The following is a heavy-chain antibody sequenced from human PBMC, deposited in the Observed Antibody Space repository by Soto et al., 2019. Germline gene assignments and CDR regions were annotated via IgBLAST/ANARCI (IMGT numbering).Heavy chain of an antibody. V-gene: IGHV4-39*01. CDR3: ASGSTWPGRHWFDP. Sequence: QLLLQESGPGLVKPSETLSLTCTVSGDSVSNSGYYWGWIRQSPGKRLEWLGSVSFSGSKYYNPSLRSRVTFSVDTSKPLISLKLRSVTDAHTAVYSRASGSTWPGRHWFDPWGQGTLVAVSS. J-gene: IGHJ5*02. CDR1: GDSVSNSGYY. D-gene: IGHD6-13*01. CDR2: VSFSGSK.